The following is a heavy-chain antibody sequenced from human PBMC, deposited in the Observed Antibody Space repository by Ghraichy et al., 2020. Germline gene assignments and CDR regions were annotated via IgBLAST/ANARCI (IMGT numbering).Heavy chain of an antibody. CDR2: IKQDGSEK. CDR3: ATTGEDY. CDR1: GFTFTRYW. V-gene: IGHV3-7*01. J-gene: IGHJ4*02. D-gene: IGHD7-27*01. Sequence: ETLSLTCAASGFTFTRYWMTWVRQAPGKGLEWVANIKQDGSEKYYVDSVKGRFTISRDNAKNSLYLQMNSLRAEDTAVYYCATTGEDYWGQRTLVTVSS.